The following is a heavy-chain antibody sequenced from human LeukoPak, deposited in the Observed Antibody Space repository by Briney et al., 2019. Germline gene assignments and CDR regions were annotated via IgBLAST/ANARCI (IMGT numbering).Heavy chain of an antibody. CDR1: GFTFSSYS. Sequence: GRSLRLSCAASGFTFSSYSINWLRQAPGKGLEWVSSITSSSTFINYADSVKGRFTISRDNAKNSVFLQMNSLRVEDTAVYYCARYTTGDNWFDRWGQGTLVTVSS. V-gene: IGHV3-21*01. D-gene: IGHD2-21*01. CDR2: ITSSSTFI. J-gene: IGHJ5*02. CDR3: ARYTTGDNWFDR.